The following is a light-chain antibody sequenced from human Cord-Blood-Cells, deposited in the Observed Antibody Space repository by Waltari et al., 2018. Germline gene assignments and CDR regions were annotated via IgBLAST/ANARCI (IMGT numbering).Light chain of an antibody. CDR1: QSISSY. J-gene: IGKJ3*01. V-gene: IGKV1-39*01. CDR2: AAS. CDR3: QQSYSTPFT. Sequence: DIQMTQSQSSLSASVGDRVTITCRASQSISSYLNWYQPKPGKPPKLLIYAASSLQSGVPSRFSGSGSGTDFTLTISSLQPEDFATYYCQQSYSTPFTFGPGTKVDIK.